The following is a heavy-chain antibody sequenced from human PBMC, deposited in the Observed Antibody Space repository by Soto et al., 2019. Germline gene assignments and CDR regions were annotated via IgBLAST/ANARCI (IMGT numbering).Heavy chain of an antibody. CDR3: ARPGAVGIAVAGTVNWFDP. Sequence: VASVKVSCKASGYTFTSYGISWVRQAPGQGLEWMGWISAYNGNTNYAQKLQGRVTMTTDTSTSTAYMELRSLRSDDTAVYYCARPGAVGIAVAGTVNWFDPWGQGTLVTVSS. V-gene: IGHV1-18*04. J-gene: IGHJ5*02. D-gene: IGHD6-19*01. CDR2: ISAYNGNT. CDR1: GYTFTSYG.